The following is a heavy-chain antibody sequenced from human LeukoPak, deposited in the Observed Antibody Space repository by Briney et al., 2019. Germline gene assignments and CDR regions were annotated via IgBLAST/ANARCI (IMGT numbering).Heavy chain of an antibody. Sequence: PSETLSLTCTVSGGSISSSSYYWGWLRQPPGKGLEWIGSIYYSGSTYYNPSFKSRVTISVDTSKNQFSLKLSSVTAADTAVYYCARQYPRFDPWGQGTLVTVSS. J-gene: IGHJ5*02. CDR1: GGSISSSSYY. V-gene: IGHV4-39*01. CDR3: ARQYPRFDP. CDR2: IYYSGST.